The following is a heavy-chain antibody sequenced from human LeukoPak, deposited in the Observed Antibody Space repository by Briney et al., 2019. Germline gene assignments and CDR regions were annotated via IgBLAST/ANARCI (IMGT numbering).Heavy chain of an antibody. CDR2: IKHDGSDK. J-gene: IGHJ4*02. D-gene: IGHD5-18*01. Sequence: SGGSLRLSCAASGFAFSSYWMSWVRQAPGKGLEWVANIKHDGSDKYYVDSLKGRFTISRDNAKNSLHLQMNSLRAEDTAVYYCAREDDVDTAMIAGCLDYWGQGTLVTVSS. CDR1: GFAFSSYW. CDR3: AREDDVDTAMIAGCLDY. V-gene: IGHV3-7*05.